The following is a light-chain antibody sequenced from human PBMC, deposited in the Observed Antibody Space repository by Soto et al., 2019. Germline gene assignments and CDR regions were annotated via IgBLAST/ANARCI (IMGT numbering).Light chain of an antibody. CDR1: QSVSSSY. V-gene: IGKV3-20*01. J-gene: IGKJ1*01. CDR3: QQYWSSPGT. CDR2: GAS. Sequence: EIVLTQSPGTLSLSPGERATLSCRASQSVSSSYLAWYQQKPGQAPRFLKCGASSTATVTPNRFSGSGCGTDVTLTIRRLEPEDVGVYYCQQYWSSPGTFGQGTKVDIK.